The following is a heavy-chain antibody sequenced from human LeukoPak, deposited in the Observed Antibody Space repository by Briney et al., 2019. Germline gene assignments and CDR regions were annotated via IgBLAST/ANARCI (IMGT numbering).Heavy chain of an antibody. Sequence: GGSLRLSCAASGFTFSNYWMSWVRQAPGKGLEWVANTKQDGSEKNYVDSVKGRFTISRDNAKHSLYLLMNSLIAEDTAVYYCARENNWNSPYYFDYWGQGTLVTVSS. CDR2: TKQDGSEK. J-gene: IGHJ4*02. V-gene: IGHV3-7*01. D-gene: IGHD1-7*01. CDR1: GFTFSNYW. CDR3: ARENNWNSPYYFDY.